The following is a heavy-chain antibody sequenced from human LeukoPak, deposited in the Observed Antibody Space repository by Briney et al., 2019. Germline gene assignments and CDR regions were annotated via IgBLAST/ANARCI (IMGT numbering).Heavy chain of an antibody. CDR2: IYYSGST. CDR1: GGSISSGGYY. J-gene: IGHJ5*02. Sequence: SQTLSLTCTVSGGSISSGGYYWSWIRQHPGKGLEWIGYIYYSGSTNYNPSLKSRVTISVDTSKNQFSLKLSSVTAADTAVYYCARTLTGLGPRLWFDPWGQGTLVTVSS. V-gene: IGHV4-31*03. CDR3: ARTLTGLGPRLWFDP. D-gene: IGHD3/OR15-3a*01.